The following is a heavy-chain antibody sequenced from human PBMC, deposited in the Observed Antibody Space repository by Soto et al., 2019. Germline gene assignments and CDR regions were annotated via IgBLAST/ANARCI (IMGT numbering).Heavy chain of an antibody. V-gene: IGHV1-69-2*01. Sequence: ASVKVSCKVSGYTLSDFYVHWVKQAPGKGLEWMGLADPEDAETIYAEKFQGRVTIIADTSTDTAYMELSSLRSDDTAVYYCATAFRARLGWFDPSGQGTQVTVSS. J-gene: IGHJ5*02. CDR3: ATAFRARLGWFDP. D-gene: IGHD3-10*01. CDR1: GYTLSDFY. CDR2: ADPEDAET.